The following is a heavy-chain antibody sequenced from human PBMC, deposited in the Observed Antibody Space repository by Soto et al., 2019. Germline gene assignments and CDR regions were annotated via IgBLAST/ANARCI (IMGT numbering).Heavy chain of an antibody. CDR2: VNYAGTT. CDR3: ARLMMDRSWYFDWFDP. J-gene: IGHJ5*02. CDR1: GGSISTASYY. D-gene: IGHD6-13*01. Sequence: QLLLQELGPGLVKPSETLSLTCTVSGGSISTASYYWGWIRQAPGKGLEWIASVNYAGTTYYSPSLKSRIAISIDTPKNQFSLKVISVTAADTGLYFCARLMMDRSWYFDWFDPWGQGTLVTVSS. V-gene: IGHV4-39*01.